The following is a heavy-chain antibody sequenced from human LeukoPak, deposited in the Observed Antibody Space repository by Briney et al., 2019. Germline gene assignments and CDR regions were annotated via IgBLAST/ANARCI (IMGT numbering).Heavy chain of an antibody. CDR3: ARPHVSFRVLY. D-gene: IGHD1-1*01. CDR1: GYTFTGYY. CDR2: INPNSGGT. J-gene: IGHJ4*02. V-gene: IGHV1-2*02. Sequence: ASVKVSCKASGYTFTGYYMHWVRQAPGQGLAGMGWINPNSGGTNYAQKFQGRVTMTRDTSISTAYMELSRLRSDDTAVYYCARPHVSFRVLYWGQGTLITVSS.